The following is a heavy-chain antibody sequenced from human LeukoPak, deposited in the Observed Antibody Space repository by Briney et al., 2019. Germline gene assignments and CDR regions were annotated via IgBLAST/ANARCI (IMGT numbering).Heavy chain of an antibody. D-gene: IGHD3-10*01. J-gene: IGHJ6*04. CDR2: ISSSGSTI. Sequence: PGGSLRLSCAASGFTFSNYAMSWVRQAPGKGLEWVSYISSSGSTIYYADSVKGRFTISRDNAKNSLYLQMNSLRAKDTAVYYCAREVYYYGSGSYSYYYGMDVWGKGTTVTVSS. CDR3: AREVYYYGSGSYSYYYGMDV. V-gene: IGHV3-48*03. CDR1: GFTFSNYA.